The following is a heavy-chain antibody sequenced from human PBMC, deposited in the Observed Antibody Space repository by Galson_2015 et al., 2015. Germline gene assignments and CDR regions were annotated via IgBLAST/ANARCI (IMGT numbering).Heavy chain of an antibody. J-gene: IGHJ4*02. V-gene: IGHV3-30-3*01. D-gene: IGHD5-18*01. Sequence: SLRLSCAASGFTFSSYAMHWVRQAPGKGLEWVAVISYDGSNKYYADSAKGRFTISRDNSKNTLYLQMNSLRAEDTAVYYCARDMVATATSIDYWGQGTLVTVSS. CDR1: GFTFSSYA. CDR3: ARDMVATATSIDY. CDR2: ISYDGSNK.